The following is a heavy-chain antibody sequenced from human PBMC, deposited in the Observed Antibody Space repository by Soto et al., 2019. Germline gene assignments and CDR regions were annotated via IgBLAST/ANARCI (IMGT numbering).Heavy chain of an antibody. V-gene: IGHV4-34*01. CDR2: INHSGRT. J-gene: IGHJ4*02. CDR1: GGSFSGYC. CDR3: ARGRKYYDFWSGYSHPRYYFNY. Sequence: PSETLSLTCAVDGGSFSGYCWSWIRQPPGKGLEWIGEINHSGRTNYNPSLKSRVTISVDTSKSQFSLKLSSVTAADTAVYYCARGRKYYDFWSGYSHPRYYFNYWGQGTLVTVSS. D-gene: IGHD3-3*01.